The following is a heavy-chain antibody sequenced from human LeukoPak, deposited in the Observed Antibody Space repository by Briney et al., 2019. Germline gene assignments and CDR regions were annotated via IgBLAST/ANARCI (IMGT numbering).Heavy chain of an antibody. CDR3: TTDGGDYYFDY. CDR1: GFTFGDYA. V-gene: IGHV3-15*01. J-gene: IGHJ4*02. Sequence: PGGSLRLSCTASGFTFGDYAMSWFRQAPGKGLEWVGRIKSKTGGGTTDYAAPVKGRFTISRDDPKNTLYLQMNSLKTEDTAVYYCTTDGGDYYFDYWGQGTLVTVSS. D-gene: IGHD2-21*02. CDR2: IKSKTGGGTT.